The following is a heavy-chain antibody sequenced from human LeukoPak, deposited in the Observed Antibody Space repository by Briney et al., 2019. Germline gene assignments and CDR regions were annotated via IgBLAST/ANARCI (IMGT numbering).Heavy chain of an antibody. CDR3: VRGTGY. V-gene: IGHV3-64D*06. J-gene: IGHJ4*02. CDR2: ISSNGDNT. CDR1: GFTFSTYG. Sequence: PGGSLRLSCSVSGFTFSTYGMHWVRQAPGKGLEFVSSISSNGDNTYYADSVKGRFTTSRDNSKSTLYLQMSSLISDDTAVDYSVRGTGYWGQGTLVTVSS.